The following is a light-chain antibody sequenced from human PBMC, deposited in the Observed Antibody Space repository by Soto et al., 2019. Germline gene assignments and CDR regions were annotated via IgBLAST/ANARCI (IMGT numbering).Light chain of an antibody. J-gene: IGKJ2*01. CDR2: GAS. CDR3: LQYNNWPYT. V-gene: IGKV3-15*01. Sequence: EIVMTQSPVTLSVSQGERGTLSCRASQSVSTKLLWYQQTPVQAPRLLIYGASTRATGISARYSGGGSGTDFSLTISCLQSLDFTVYYCLQYNNWPYTFGQGTRVEI. CDR1: QSVSTK.